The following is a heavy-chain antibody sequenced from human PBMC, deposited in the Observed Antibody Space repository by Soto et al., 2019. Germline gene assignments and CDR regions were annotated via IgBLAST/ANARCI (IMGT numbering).Heavy chain of an antibody. V-gene: IGHV1-69*13. CDR3: ARVGYCTNGVCFNWFDP. D-gene: IGHD2-8*01. CDR1: GGTFSSYA. CDR2: IIPIFGTA. Sequence: ASVKVSCKASGGTFSSYAISWVRQAPGQGLEWMGGIIPIFGTANYAQKFQGRVTITADESTSTAYMELSSLRSEDTAVYYCARVGYCTNGVCFNWFDPWGQGTLVTVSS. J-gene: IGHJ5*02.